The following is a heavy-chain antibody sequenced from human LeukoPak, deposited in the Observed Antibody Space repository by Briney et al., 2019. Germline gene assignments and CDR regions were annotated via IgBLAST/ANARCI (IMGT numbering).Heavy chain of an antibody. J-gene: IGHJ3*02. CDR2: IYYSGST. V-gene: IGHV4-59*01. CDR3: ARLHRGEEAFDI. CDR1: GGSISSYY. Sequence: ETLSLTCTVSGGSISSYYWSWIRQSPGKGLEWMGYIYYSGSTNYNPSLKSRVTISVDTSKNQFSLKLSSVTTADTAVYYCARLHRGEEAFDIWGQGTMVTVSS.